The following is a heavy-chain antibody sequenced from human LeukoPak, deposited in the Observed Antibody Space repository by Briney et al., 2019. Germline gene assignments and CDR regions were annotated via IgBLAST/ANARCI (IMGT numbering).Heavy chain of an antibody. J-gene: IGHJ4*02. CDR2: IYYSGST. D-gene: IGHD1-26*01. Sequence: SETLSLTCTISGDSTSSDRYYGGWVRQPPGKGLEWIGDIYYSGSTYYNPSLKSRVTMSVDTSKNQFFLKLNSVTAADTAVYYCARGRPYSGGYHLDYWGQGTLVTVSP. CDR1: GDSTSSDRYY. V-gene: IGHV4-39*01. CDR3: ARGRPYSGGYHLDY.